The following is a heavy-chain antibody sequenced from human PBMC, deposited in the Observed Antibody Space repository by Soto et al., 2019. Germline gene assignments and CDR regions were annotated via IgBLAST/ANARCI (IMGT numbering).Heavy chain of an antibody. Sequence: QVQLVQSGAEVKKPGSSVKVSCKAYGGTFSSDTISWVRQSPGQGLEWMGRIIPILVIANYAQKFQGRVTSTADKSTSTAYTELSSLRSEDTAVYYFARDAGTKVRELSLTANCFDPWGKGTLVTVSS. CDR3: ARDAGTKVRELSLTANCFDP. CDR2: IIPILVIA. D-gene: IGHD3-16*02. CDR1: GGTFSSDT. J-gene: IGHJ5*02. V-gene: IGHV1-69*08.